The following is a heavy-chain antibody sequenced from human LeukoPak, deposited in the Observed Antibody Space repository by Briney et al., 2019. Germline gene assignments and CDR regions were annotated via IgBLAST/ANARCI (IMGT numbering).Heavy chain of an antibody. D-gene: IGHD3-16*01. CDR1: GFTFSSYA. Sequence: GGSLRLSCAASGFTFSSYAMHWVRQAPGKGLEWVAVISYDGSNKYYADSVKGRFTISRDNSKNTLYLQMNSLRAEDTAVYYCARDDKGYGAFDIWGQGTMVTVSA. V-gene: IGHV3-30*04. J-gene: IGHJ3*02. CDR2: ISYDGSNK. CDR3: ARDDKGYGAFDI.